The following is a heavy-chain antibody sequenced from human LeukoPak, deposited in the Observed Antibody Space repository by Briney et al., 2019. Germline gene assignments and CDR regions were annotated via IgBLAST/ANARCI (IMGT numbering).Heavy chain of an antibody. CDR2: VSYDETNK. Sequence: HPGGSLRLSCAASASTFSNDAIHWVRQAPGKGLEWVAVVSYDETNKYYADSVKGRFTISRDDSKNTVYLQMSSLRAEDTAMYYCARAFGCSGTSCHARWGYYYYAMDVWGQGTTATVSS. D-gene: IGHD2-2*01. CDR3: ARAFGCSGTSCHARWGYYYYAMDV. V-gene: IGHV3-30-3*01. J-gene: IGHJ6*02. CDR1: ASTFSNDA.